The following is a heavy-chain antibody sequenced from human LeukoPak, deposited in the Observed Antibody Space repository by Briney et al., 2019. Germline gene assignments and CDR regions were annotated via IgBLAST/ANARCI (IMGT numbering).Heavy chain of an antibody. D-gene: IGHD3-16*02. CDR2: ISSSSSTI. CDR1: GFTFSSYG. Sequence: GGSLRLSCAASGFTFSSYGMNWVRQAPGKGLEWVSYISSSSSTIYYADSVKGRFTISRDNAKNSLYLQMNSLRAEDTAVYYCARLVSRSVLSAFDIWGQGTMVTVSS. V-gene: IGHV3-48*01. J-gene: IGHJ3*02. CDR3: ARLVSRSVLSAFDI.